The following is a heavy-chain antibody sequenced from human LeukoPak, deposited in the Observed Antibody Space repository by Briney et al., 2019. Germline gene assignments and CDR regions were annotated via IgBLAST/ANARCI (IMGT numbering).Heavy chain of an antibody. Sequence: GGSLRLSCAASEVTFSSYAMSWVRQTPGKGLEWVSGIRSTGGGTYYADSVKGRFTISRDNSKNPLYLQMNSLRAEDTAVYYCAKELAAVGVPSFDSWGQGTLVTVSS. V-gene: IGHV3-23*01. CDR3: AKELAAVGVPSFDS. J-gene: IGHJ4*02. CDR1: EVTFSSYA. CDR2: IRSTGGGT. D-gene: IGHD6-13*01.